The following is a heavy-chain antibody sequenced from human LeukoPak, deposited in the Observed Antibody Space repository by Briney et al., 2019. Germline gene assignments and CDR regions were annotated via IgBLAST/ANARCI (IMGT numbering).Heavy chain of an antibody. D-gene: IGHD3-3*01. Sequence: PSETLSLTCTVSGGSISSYYWSWIRQPPGKGLEWIGYIYYSGSTNYNPSLKSRVTISVDTSKNQFSLKLSSVTAADTAVYYCARLKYSRDFGVVITDFYYYYGMDVWGQGTTVTVSS. V-gene: IGHV4-59*08. J-gene: IGHJ6*02. CDR3: ARLKYSRDFGVVITDFYYYYGMDV. CDR1: GGSISSYY. CDR2: IYYSGST.